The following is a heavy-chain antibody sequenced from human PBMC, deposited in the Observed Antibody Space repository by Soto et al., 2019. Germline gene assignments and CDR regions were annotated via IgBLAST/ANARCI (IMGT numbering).Heavy chain of an antibody. Sequence: PGGSLRLSCAASGFTFSSYGMHWVRQAPGKGLEWVAVISYDGSNKYYAGSVKGRFTISRDNSKNTLYLQMNSLRAEDTAVYYCARVTGAGYVQYYFDYWGQGTLVTVSS. CDR2: ISYDGSNK. CDR1: GFTFSSYG. CDR3: ARVTGAGYVQYYFDY. J-gene: IGHJ4*02. D-gene: IGHD5-12*01. V-gene: IGHV3-30*03.